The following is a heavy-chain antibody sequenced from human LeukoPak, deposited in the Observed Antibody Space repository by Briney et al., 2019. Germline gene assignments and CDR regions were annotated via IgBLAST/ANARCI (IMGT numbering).Heavy chain of an antibody. CDR2: ISAYNGNT. CDR3: ARTRHQSTVTTHSLSDY. Sequence: GASVKVSCKASGYTFTSYGISWVRQAPGQGLEWMGWISAYNGNTNYAQKLQGRVTMTTDTSTSTAYMELRSLRSDDTAVYYCARTRHQSTVTTHSLSDYWGQGTLVTVSS. CDR1: GYTFTSYG. J-gene: IGHJ4*02. D-gene: IGHD4-17*01. V-gene: IGHV1-18*01.